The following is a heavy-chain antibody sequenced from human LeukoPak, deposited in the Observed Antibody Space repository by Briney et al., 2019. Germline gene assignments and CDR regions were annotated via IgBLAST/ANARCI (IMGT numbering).Heavy chain of an antibody. CDR1: GFTFSSYA. D-gene: IGHD1-26*01. CDR3: AKDYSGGSYYPHFDY. J-gene: IGHJ4*02. Sequence: GGSLRLSCAASGFTFSSYAMHWVRQAPGKGLEWVAVISYDGSNKYYADSVKGRFTISRDNSKNTLYLQMNSLRAEDTAVYYCAKDYSGGSYYPHFDYWGQGTLVTVSS. CDR2: ISYDGSNK. V-gene: IGHV3-30-3*01.